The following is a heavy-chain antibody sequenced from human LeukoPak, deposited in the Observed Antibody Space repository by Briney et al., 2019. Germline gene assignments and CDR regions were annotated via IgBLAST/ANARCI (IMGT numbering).Heavy chain of an antibody. CDR3: AKDNNWNDGPFDY. D-gene: IGHD1-1*01. J-gene: IGHJ4*02. CDR2: IWYDGSNK. CDR1: GFTFSSYG. Sequence: GGSLRLSCAASGFTFSSYGMHWVRQAPGKGLEWVAVIWYDGSNKYYADSVKGRFTISRDNSKNTLYLQMNSLRAEDTAVYYCAKDNNWNDGPFDYWGQGTLVTVSS. V-gene: IGHV3-33*06.